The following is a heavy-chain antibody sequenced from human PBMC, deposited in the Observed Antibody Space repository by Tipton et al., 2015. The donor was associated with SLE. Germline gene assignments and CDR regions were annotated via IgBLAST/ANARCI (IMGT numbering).Heavy chain of an antibody. Sequence: TLSLTCTVSGGSISSYYWSWIRQPPGKGLEWIGYIYYSGSTNYNPSLKSRVTISVDTSKNQFSLKLSSVTAADTAVYYCAGQPSNGGWYGYYFDYWGQGTLVTVSS. CDR1: GGSISSYY. V-gene: IGHV4-59*01. CDR2: IYYSGST. CDR3: AGQPSNGGWYGYYFDY. J-gene: IGHJ4*02. D-gene: IGHD6-19*01.